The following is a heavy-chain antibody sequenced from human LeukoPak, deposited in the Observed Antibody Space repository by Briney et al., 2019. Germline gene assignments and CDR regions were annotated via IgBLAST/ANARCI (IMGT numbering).Heavy chain of an antibody. J-gene: IGHJ6*04. D-gene: IGHD5-18*01. V-gene: IGHV3-9*01. CDR3: ARDELSGYSYGKRGPGDV. CDR2: ISWNSGSI. Sequence: GGSLRLSCAASGFTFDDYAMHWVRQGPGKGLEWVSGISWNSGSIGYADSVKGRFTISRDNAKNSLYLQMNSLRAEDTAVYYCARDELSGYSYGKRGPGDVWGKGTTVTVSS. CDR1: GFTFDDYA.